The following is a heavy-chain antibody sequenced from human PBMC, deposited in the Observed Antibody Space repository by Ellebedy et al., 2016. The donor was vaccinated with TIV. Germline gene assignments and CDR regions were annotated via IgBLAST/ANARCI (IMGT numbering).Heavy chain of an antibody. Sequence: PGGSLRLSCAASGFSFSTSGMNWVLQAPGCGPEWVSYISTSGSETLYRDSVKGRFTSSRDNAKNSLYLPMNSLRAEDTAVYYCARDYSSLERWGDWGQGTLVTVSS. V-gene: IGHV3-21*05. D-gene: IGHD6-6*01. CDR3: ARDYSSLERWGD. J-gene: IGHJ4*02. CDR1: GFSFSTSG. CDR2: ISTSGSET.